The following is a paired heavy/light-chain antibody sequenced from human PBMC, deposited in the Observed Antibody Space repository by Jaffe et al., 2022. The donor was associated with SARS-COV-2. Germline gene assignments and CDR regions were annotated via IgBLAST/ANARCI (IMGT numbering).Heavy chain of an antibody. CDR2: INPNGGDT. CDR1: AYTFSAYY. J-gene: IGHJ5*02. D-gene: IGHD2-21*02. Sequence: QAQLVQSGTEVKKPGASVRVSCKASAYTFSAYYMHWVRQAPGQGLEWMGWINPNGGDTNYAQKFQGRVRMTTDTSINTIYMELSRLRPDDTAFYYCVRVAVQDCGSDCFGWFAPWGQGTLVAVSS. CDR3: VRVAVQDCGSDCFGWFAP. V-gene: IGHV1-2*02.
Light chain of an antibody. CDR1: QSIRSNY. J-gene: IGKJ4*01. Sequence: EIVLTQSPGTLSLSPGERGTLSCRASQSIRSNYLAWYQQKPGQAPRPLIYGASSRAAGIPARFSGSGSGTDFTLTISRLEPEDFAVYYCQQYGSSPLTFGGGTKVEMK. CDR3: QQYGSSPLT. V-gene: IGKV3-20*01. CDR2: GAS.